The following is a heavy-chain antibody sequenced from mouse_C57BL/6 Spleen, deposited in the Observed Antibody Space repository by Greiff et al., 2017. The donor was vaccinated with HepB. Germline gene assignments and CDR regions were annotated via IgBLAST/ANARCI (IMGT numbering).Heavy chain of an antibody. CDR2: IDPEDGDT. CDR1: GFNIKDYY. D-gene: IGHD2-5*01. V-gene: IGHV14-1*01. J-gene: IGHJ4*01. Sequence: EVQLQQSGAEPVRPGASVKLSCTASGFNIKDYYMHWVKQRPEQGLEWIGRIDPEDGDTEYAPKFQGKATMTADTSSNTAYLQLSSLTSEDTAVYYCTRGYSNDDAMDYWGQGTSVTVSS. CDR3: TRGYSNDDAMDY.